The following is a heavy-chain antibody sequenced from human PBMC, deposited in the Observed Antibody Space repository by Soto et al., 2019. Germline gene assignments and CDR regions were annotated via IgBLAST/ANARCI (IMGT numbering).Heavy chain of an antibody. CDR3: ARDRGRYCSSTSCYPNTYYYYYGMDV. CDR2: IYTSGST. CDR1: GGSISSYY. D-gene: IGHD2-2*01. V-gene: IGHV4-4*07. J-gene: IGHJ6*02. Sequence: SETLSLTCTVSGGSISSYYWSWIRQPAGKGLEWIERIYTSGSTNYNPSLKSRVTMSVDTSKNQFSLKLSSVTAADTAVYYCARDRGRYCSSTSCYPNTYYYYYGMDVWGQGTTVTVSS.